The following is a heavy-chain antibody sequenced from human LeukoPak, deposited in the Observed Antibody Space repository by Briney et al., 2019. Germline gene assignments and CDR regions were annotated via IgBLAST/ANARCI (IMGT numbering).Heavy chain of an antibody. V-gene: IGHV3-7*01. CDR2: IKEDGSEK. CDR3: ALNPDYYGSGSFDY. D-gene: IGHD3-10*01. J-gene: IGHJ4*02. Sequence: GGSLRLSCAASGFTFSSYWMSWVRQAPGKGLEWMADIKEDGSEKYYVDSVKGRFTISRDNAKNSLYLQMNSLRAEDTAVYYCALNPDYYGSGSFDYWGQGTLVTVSS. CDR1: GFTFSSYW.